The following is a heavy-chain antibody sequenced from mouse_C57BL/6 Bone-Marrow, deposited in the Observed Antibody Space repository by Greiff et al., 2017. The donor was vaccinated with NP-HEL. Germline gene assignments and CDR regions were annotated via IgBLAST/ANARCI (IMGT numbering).Heavy chain of an antibody. V-gene: IGHV5-6*01. CDR2: ISSGGSYT. CDR3: ARQGPALDFDY. CDR1: GFTFSSYG. J-gene: IGHJ2*01. Sequence: EVKLVESGGDLVKPGGSLKLSCAASGFTFSSYGMSWVRQTPDKRLEWVATISSGGSYTYYPDSVKGRFTISRDNAKNTLYLQMSSLKSEDTAMYYCARQGPALDFDYWGQGTTLTVSS.